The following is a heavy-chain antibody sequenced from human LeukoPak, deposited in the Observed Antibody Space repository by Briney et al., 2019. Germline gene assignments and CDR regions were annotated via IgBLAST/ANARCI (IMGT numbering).Heavy chain of an antibody. CDR2: IYTSGST. J-gene: IGHJ4*02. CDR1: GGSISSGSYY. CDR3: ARQLRLGELSPALFDY. Sequence: SETLSLTCTVSGGSISSGSYYWSWIRQPAGKGLEGIVRIYTSGSTNYNPSLKSRVTISVDTSKNQFSLKLSSVTAADTAVYYCARQLRLGELSPALFDYWGQGTLVTVSS. V-gene: IGHV4-61*02. D-gene: IGHD3-16*02.